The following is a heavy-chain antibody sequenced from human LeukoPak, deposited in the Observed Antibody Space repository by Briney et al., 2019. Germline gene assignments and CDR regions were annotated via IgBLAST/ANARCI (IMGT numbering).Heavy chain of an antibody. V-gene: IGHV4-39*01. J-gene: IGHJ4*02. D-gene: IGHD6-19*01. Sequence: SETLSLTCTVSGGSISSSSYYWGWIRQPPGKGLEWIGSIYYSGSTYYNPSLKSRVTISVDTSKNQFSLKLSSVTAADTAVYYCVTVAGTKFDYWGQGTLVTVSS. CDR2: IYYSGST. CDR3: VTVAGTKFDY. CDR1: GGSISSSSYY.